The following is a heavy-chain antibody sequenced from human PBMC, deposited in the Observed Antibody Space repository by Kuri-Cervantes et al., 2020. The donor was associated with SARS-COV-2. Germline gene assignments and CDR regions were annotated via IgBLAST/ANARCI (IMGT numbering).Heavy chain of an antibody. J-gene: IGHJ3*02. CDR1: GFIFSDYF. CDR3: ARARFDAFDI. Sequence: GESLKISCAASGFIFSDYFLHWVRQAPGKGLEWVAVISYDASNKYYADSVKGRFTISRDNSKNTLFLQMNSLRAEDTAVYYCARARFDAFDIWGQGTMVTVSS. V-gene: IGHV3-30-3*01. CDR2: ISYDASNK. D-gene: IGHD4-17*01.